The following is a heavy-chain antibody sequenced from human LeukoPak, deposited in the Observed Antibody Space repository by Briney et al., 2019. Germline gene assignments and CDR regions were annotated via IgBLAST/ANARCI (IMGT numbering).Heavy chain of an antibody. CDR1: GGSISSYY. CDR3: ARDINVVVLNYYYYSMDV. CDR2: IYTSGST. V-gene: IGHV4-4*07. D-gene: IGHD2-15*01. J-gene: IGHJ6*03. Sequence: KSSETLSLTRTVSGGSISSYYWSWIRQPAGKGLEWIGRIYTSGSTNYNPSLKSRVTMSLDTSKTKFSLKLSSVTAADTAMYYCARDINVVVLNYYYYSMDVWGKGTTVTVSS.